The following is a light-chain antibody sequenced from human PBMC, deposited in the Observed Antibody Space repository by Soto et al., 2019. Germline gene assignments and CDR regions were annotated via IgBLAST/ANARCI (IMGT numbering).Light chain of an antibody. V-gene: IGLV2-8*01. CDR3: SSYGGANTVV. CDR1: SNDVGGYNY. Sequence: QSALTQPPSASGSPGQSVTISCTGTSNDVGGYNYVSWYQQHPGKAPKLMIHEVSKRPSGVPDRFSGSKSGNTASLTVSGLLTEEEADYYCSSYGGANTVVFGGGTKVTVL. CDR2: EVS. J-gene: IGLJ2*01.